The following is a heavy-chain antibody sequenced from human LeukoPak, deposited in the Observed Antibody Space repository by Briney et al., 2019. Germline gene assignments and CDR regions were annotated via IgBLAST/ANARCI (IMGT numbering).Heavy chain of an antibody. J-gene: IGHJ4*02. CDR1: GFTFSSNG. V-gene: IGHV3-23*01. D-gene: IGHD6-13*01. Sequence: TGGSLRLSCVVSGFTFSSNGMSWVRQAPGKGLEWVSAISGSGGSTYYADSVRGRFTISRDNSKNTLYLQMNSLRAEDTAVYYCAKEAYSSSWYFDYWGQGTLVTVSS. CDR3: AKEAYSSSWYFDY. CDR2: ISGSGGST.